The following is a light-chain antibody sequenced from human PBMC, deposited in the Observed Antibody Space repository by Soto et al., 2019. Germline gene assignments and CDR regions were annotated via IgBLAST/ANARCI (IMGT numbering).Light chain of an antibody. CDR3: QQYYIPPPT. V-gene: IGKV4-1*01. Sequence: DIVMTQSPDSLAVSLGERATINCKSSQSFFFSSNNKNHLAWYQQIAGQPPKLLIYWASIRESGVPDXXSGSGSGTDFTLTISSLQAEDVAVYYCQQYYIPPPTFGQGTRLEIK. J-gene: IGKJ5*01. CDR1: QSFFFSSNNKNH. CDR2: WAS.